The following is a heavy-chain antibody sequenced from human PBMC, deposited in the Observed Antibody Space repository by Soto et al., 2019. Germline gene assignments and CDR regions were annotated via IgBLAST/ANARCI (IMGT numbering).Heavy chain of an antibody. J-gene: IGHJ5*02. CDR3: AVIAHLREVVSWFDP. D-gene: IGHD3-16*02. CDR2: IIPIFGTA. Sequence: QVQLVQSGAEVKKPGSSVKVSCKASGGTFSSYAISWVRQAPGQGLEWMGGIIPIFGTANYAQKFQGSVTITADESTSTAYMELSSLRSEDTAVYYCAVIAHLREVVSWFDPWGQGTLVTVSS. V-gene: IGHV1-69*01. CDR1: GGTFSSYA.